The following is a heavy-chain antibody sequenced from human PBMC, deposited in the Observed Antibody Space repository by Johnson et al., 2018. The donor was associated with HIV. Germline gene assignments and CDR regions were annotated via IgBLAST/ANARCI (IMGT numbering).Heavy chain of an antibody. CDR1: GFTFSSYW. J-gene: IGHJ3*02. D-gene: IGHD6-13*01. CDR3: AKDQWSSSWTNDAFDI. CDR2: IKQDGSEK. V-gene: IGHV3-7*01. Sequence: EVQLVESGGGVVQPGRSLRLSCAASGFTFSSYWMSWVRQAPGKGLEWVANIKQDGSEKYYVDSVKGRFTISRDNAKNSLYLQMNSLRAEDTAVYYCAKDQWSSSWTNDAFDIWGQGTMVTVSS.